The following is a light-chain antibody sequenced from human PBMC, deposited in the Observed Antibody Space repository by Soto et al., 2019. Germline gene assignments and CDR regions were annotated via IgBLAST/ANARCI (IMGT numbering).Light chain of an antibody. Sequence: EIVLTQSPGTLSLSPGERATLSCRASQIVDSLYLTWYQQKPGQAPRLLIHGASSRATGIPDRFSGSGSGTDFTLTISRLEPEDFAVYYCQQYSRSPPQVIFGGGTKVEIK. V-gene: IGKV3-20*01. CDR2: GAS. J-gene: IGKJ4*01. CDR1: QIVDSLY. CDR3: QQYSRSPPQVI.